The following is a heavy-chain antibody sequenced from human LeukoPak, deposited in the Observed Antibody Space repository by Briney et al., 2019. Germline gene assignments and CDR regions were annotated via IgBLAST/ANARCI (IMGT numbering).Heavy chain of an antibody. CDR3: VRGNDYGGPHY. CDR1: GFTFSSYW. V-gene: IGHV3-74*01. D-gene: IGHD4-23*01. Sequence: GGSLRLSCAVSGFTFSSYWMHWVRQAPGKGLVWVSRIDRDGSRINYADSVKGRFTISRDNGKSTLFLQMNSLRAEDAAVYYCVRGNDYGGPHYWGQGTLVTVSS. CDR2: IDRDGSRI. J-gene: IGHJ4*02.